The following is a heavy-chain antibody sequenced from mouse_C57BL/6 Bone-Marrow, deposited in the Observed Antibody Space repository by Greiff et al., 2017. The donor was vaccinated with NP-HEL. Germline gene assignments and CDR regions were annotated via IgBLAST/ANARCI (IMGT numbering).Heavy chain of an antibody. CDR1: GYTFTNYW. CDR2: IDPANGNT. D-gene: IGHD2-1*01. Sequence: QVQLQQSGAELVRPGTSVKMSCKASGYTFTNYWIGWAKQRPGHGLEWIGRIDPANGNTKYAPKFQGKATITADTSSNTAYLQLSSLTSEDTAIYYCARNYGNYDYAMDYWGQGTSVTVSS. V-gene: IGHV1-63*01. J-gene: IGHJ4*01. CDR3: ARNYGNYDYAMDY.